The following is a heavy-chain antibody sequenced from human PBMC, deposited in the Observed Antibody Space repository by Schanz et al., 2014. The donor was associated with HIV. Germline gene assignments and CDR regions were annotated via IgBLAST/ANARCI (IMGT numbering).Heavy chain of an antibody. V-gene: IGHV1-2*02. CDR1: GYTFSGYY. Sequence: QVHLVQSGAEVKKPGASVKVSCKASGYTFSGYYIHWVRQAPGEGLEWMGWINGDDGATRYSQKFQGRVTMPGDRSISTAYMELYGLTYDDTAVYACARVKRDFLTGVLEVGYWGQGTRVTVSS. D-gene: IGHD3-9*01. CDR3: ARVKRDFLTGVLEVGY. CDR2: INGDDGAT. J-gene: IGHJ4*02.